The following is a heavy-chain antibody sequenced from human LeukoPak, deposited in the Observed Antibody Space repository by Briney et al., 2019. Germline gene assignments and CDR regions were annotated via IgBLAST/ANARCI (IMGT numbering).Heavy chain of an antibody. J-gene: IGHJ5*02. D-gene: IGHD3-9*01. CDR3: ARCYDILTGYYAADENANWFDP. V-gene: IGHV1-18*04. CDR2: ISAYNGNT. CDR1: GYTFTSYG. Sequence: VSVKVSCKASGYTFTSYGISWVRQAPGQGLEWMGWISAYNGNTNYAQKLQGRVTMTTDTSTSTAYMELRSLRSDDTAVYYCARCYDILTGYYAADENANWFDPWGQGTLVTVSS.